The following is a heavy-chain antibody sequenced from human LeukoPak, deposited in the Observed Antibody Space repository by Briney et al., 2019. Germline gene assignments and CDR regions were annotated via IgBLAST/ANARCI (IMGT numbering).Heavy chain of an antibody. Sequence: ASVKVSCKASGGTFSSYAISWVRQAPGQGLEWMGRIIPILGIANYAQKFQGRVTITADKSTSTAYMELSSLRSEDTAVYYCAGGHYSSGYIPDAFDIWGQGTMVTVSS. CDR2: IIPILGIA. CDR3: AGGHYSSGYIPDAFDI. J-gene: IGHJ3*02. CDR1: GGTFSSYA. D-gene: IGHD3-22*01. V-gene: IGHV1-69*04.